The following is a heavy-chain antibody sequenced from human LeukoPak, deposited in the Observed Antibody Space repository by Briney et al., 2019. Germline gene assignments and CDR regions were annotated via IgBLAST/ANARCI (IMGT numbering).Heavy chain of an antibody. CDR1: GFTFSNYA. CDR2: ISRTSSHI. J-gene: IGHJ5*02. Sequence: SGGSLRLSCAASGFTFSNYAMNWVRQAPGKGLEWVSSISRTSSHIYYGDSVRGRFTISRDNSKNTLYLQMDGLRAEDTGVYYCTRDRHDYGDVSESWGQGTLVLVSS. V-gene: IGHV3-21*01. D-gene: IGHD4-17*01. CDR3: TRDRHDYGDVSES.